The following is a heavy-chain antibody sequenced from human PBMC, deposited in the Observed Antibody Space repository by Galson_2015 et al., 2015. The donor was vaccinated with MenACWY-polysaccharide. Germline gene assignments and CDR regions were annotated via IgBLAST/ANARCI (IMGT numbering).Heavy chain of an antibody. V-gene: IGHV3-53*01. J-gene: IGHJ4*02. CDR2: IFSAGRT. CDR3: ARESNWAYDS. CDR1: GFSVSSNY. Sequence: SLRLSCAASGFSVSSNYMSWVRQAPGKGLEGVSIIFSAGRTYYRDSVRGRFTMSRDAFQNSLYLQMNNLRVEDTAIYFCARESNWAYDSWGTGTLVTVSS. D-gene: IGHD3-16*01.